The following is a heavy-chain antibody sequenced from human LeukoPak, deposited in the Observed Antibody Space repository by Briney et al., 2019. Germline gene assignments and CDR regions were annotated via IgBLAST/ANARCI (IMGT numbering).Heavy chain of an antibody. J-gene: IGHJ3*02. V-gene: IGHV4-31*03. Sequence: SETLSLTCTVSGGSISSGNYCSWIRQHPGKGLEWIGHIHYSGSTFYNPSLKSRVLISVDTSKNQFSLKLRSVTAADTAVYYCAKDKRITLIEGARDAFDIWGQGTMVTVSS. D-gene: IGHD3-22*01. CDR1: GGSISSGNY. CDR2: IHYSGST. CDR3: AKDKRITLIEGARDAFDI.